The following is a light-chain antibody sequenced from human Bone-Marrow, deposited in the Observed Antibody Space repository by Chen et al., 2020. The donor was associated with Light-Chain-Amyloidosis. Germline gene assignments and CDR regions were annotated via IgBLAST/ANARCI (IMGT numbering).Light chain of an antibody. J-gene: IGLJ1*01. CDR2: EVT. V-gene: IGLV2-14*01. CDR1: SSDVGGDNH. Sequence: QSALTQPASVSGSPGQSITISCTGTSSDVGGDNHVSWYQQHPDKAPKLMIYEVTNRPSWVPDRFSGSKSDNTASLNISGLQTEDEADYFCSSYTITNTLVVGSGTRVTVL. CDR3: SSYTITNTLV.